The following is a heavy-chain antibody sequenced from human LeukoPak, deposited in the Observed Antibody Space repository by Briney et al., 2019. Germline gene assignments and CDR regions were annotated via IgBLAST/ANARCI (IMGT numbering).Heavy chain of an antibody. Sequence: PGGSLRLSCAASGFTVTNNYMTWVRQAPGKGLEWVSVIYSGGSTFYADSVKGRFTISRDNSKNTLYLEMNSLRAEDTAVYYCAKDFWEMSTTDYWGQGTLVTVSS. CDR2: IYSGGST. V-gene: IGHV3-66*01. CDR1: GFTVTNNY. J-gene: IGHJ4*02. D-gene: IGHD5-24*01. CDR3: AKDFWEMSTTDY.